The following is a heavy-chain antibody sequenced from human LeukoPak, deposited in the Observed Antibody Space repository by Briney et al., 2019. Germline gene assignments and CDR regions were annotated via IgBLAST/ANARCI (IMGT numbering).Heavy chain of an antibody. D-gene: IGHD3-22*01. Sequence: GGSLRLSCAASGFTFSTYWMSWVRQAPGKGLEYVSGISSDGGSTYYADSVKGRFTMSRDNSKNTLFLQMSSLRAEDTAVYYCVKDRYYDSSGYFDYWGQGTLVTVSS. CDR3: VKDRYYDSSGYFDY. V-gene: IGHV3-64D*06. CDR2: ISSDGGST. J-gene: IGHJ4*02. CDR1: GFTFSTYW.